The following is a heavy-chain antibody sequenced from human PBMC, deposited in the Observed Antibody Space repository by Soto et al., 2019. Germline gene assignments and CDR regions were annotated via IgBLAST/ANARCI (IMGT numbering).Heavy chain of an antibody. V-gene: IGHV3-33*08. CDR1: GFTFSEYD. J-gene: IGHJ4*02. D-gene: IGHD3-16*01. Sequence: PLGGSLRLSCADSGFTFSEYDMHWVRQAPGKGLEWVALISYLGTKTDYADSVKGRFTISRDNFKKTVSLQMESLRAEDSAVYFCARTDTGGTYFEFWGRGTLVTVSS. CDR2: ISYLGTKT. CDR3: ARTDTGGTYFEF.